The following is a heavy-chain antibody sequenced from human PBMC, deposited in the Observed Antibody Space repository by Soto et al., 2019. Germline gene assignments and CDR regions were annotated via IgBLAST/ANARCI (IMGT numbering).Heavy chain of an antibody. CDR2: IIPIFGTA. CDR3: ARDGFWSGYGTDV. D-gene: IGHD3-3*01. J-gene: IGHJ6*02. CDR1: GGTFSSYA. Sequence: SVKVSCKASGGTFSSYAISWVRQAPGQGLEWMGGIIPIFGTANYAQKFQGRVTITADDSTSTAYMELSSLRSEDTAGYYCARDGFWSGYGTDVWGQGTTVTVSS. V-gene: IGHV1-69*13.